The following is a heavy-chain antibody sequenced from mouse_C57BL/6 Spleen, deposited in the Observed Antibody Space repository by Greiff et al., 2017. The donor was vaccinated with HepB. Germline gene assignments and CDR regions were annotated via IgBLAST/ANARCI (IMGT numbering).Heavy chain of an antibody. CDR2: IYPGDGDT. D-gene: IGHD3-1*01. J-gene: IGHJ3*01. Sequence: VHLVESGAELVKPGASVKISCKASGYAFSSYWMNWVKQRPGKGLEWIGQIYPGDGDTNYNGKFKGKATLTADKSSSTAYMQRSSLTSEDSAVYFCARGGYGAYWGQGTLVTVSA. CDR3: ARGGYGAY. V-gene: IGHV1-80*01. CDR1: GYAFSSYW.